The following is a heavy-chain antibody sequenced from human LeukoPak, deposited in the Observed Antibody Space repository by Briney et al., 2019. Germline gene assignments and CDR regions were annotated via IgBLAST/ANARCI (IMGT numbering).Heavy chain of an antibody. Sequence: EASVKVSCKASGYTFTSYAMNWVRQAPGQGLEWMGRIIPILGIANYAQKFQGRVTITADKSTSTAYMELSSLRSEDTAVYYCARDVFGYCSDSTCESNAFDIWGQGTMVTVSS. CDR2: IIPILGIA. CDR1: GYTFTSYA. V-gene: IGHV1-69*04. J-gene: IGHJ3*02. CDR3: ARDVFGYCSDSTCESNAFDI. D-gene: IGHD2-15*01.